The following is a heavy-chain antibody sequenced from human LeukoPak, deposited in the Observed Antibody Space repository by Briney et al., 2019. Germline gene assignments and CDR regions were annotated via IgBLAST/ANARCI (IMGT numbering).Heavy chain of an antibody. CDR2: TNDSGST. V-gene: IGHV4-34*01. Sequence: SETLSLTCAVYGWSFSGYYWSWIRQPPGKGLEWIGETNDSGSTNYNPSLKSRVTISVDTSKNQFSLKLSSVTAADTAVYYCARGFRDIVVVVAATFTGFDYWGQGTLVTVSS. CDR3: ARGFRDIVVVVAATFTGFDY. J-gene: IGHJ4*02. CDR1: GWSFSGYY. D-gene: IGHD2-15*01.